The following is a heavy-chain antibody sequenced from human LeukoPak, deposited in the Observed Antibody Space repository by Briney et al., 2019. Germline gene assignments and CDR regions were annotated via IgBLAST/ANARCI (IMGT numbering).Heavy chain of an antibody. CDR1: GGSFSTYY. D-gene: IGHD6-19*01. Sequence: PSETLSLTCAVYGGSFSTYYWSWIRQPPGKGLEWIGYMHHSGSTKHNPYLKSRVTISVDTSKSQFSLKLSSVTAADTAVYYCARHAAVEGSSGWSPLWWFDPWGQGTLVTVSS. CDR2: MHHSGST. CDR3: ARHAAVEGSSGWSPLWWFDP. V-gene: IGHV4-59*08. J-gene: IGHJ5*02.